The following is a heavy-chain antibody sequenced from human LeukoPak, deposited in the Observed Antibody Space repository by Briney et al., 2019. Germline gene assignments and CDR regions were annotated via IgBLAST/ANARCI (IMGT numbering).Heavy chain of an antibody. CDR1: GFAFNSHS. CDR2: ISSTSSTI. J-gene: IGHJ4*02. Sequence: GGSLRLSCAAFGFAFNSHSMNWVRQAPGKGLEWISYISSTSSTIYYADSVRGRLTISRDNAKNSLYLQMNSLRAEDTAVYYCAREPYYYTSGSRHFDYWGQGTLVTVSS. D-gene: IGHD3-10*01. V-gene: IGHV3-48*01. CDR3: AREPYYYTSGSRHFDY.